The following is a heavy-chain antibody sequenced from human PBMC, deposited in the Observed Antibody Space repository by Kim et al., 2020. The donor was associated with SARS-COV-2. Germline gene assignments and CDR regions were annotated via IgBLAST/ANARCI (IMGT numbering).Heavy chain of an antibody. CDR1: GFTFSSYA. J-gene: IGHJ4*02. CDR2: ISGSGGST. Sequence: GGSLRLSCAASGFTFSSYAMSWVRQAPGKGLEWVSAISGSGGSTYYADCVKGRFTISRDNSKNTLYLQMNSLRAEDTAVYYCAKLVVVPAAIPPSDYWGQGTLVTVSS. V-gene: IGHV3-23*01. D-gene: IGHD2-2*01. CDR3: AKLVVVPAAIPPSDY.